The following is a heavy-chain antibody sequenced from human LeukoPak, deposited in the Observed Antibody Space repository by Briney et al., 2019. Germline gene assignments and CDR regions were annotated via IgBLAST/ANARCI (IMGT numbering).Heavy chain of an antibody. V-gene: IGHV4-38-2*02. J-gene: IGHJ4*02. CDR1: GYSISSGYY. CDR3: ARVSRNDFDY. CDR2: IYHSGST. Sequence: PSETLSLTCTVSGYSISSGYYWGWIRQPPGKGLEWIGSIYHSGSTYYNPSLKSRVTISVDTSKNQFSLKLSSVTAADTAVYYCARVSRNDFDYWGQGALVTVSS.